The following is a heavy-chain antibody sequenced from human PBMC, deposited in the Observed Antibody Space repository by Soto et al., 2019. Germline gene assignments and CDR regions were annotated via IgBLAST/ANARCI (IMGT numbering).Heavy chain of an antibody. CDR1: GGTFSSYA. Sequence: SVQVSCKASGGTFSSYAISWVRQAPGQGLEWMGGIIPIFGTANYAQKFQGRVTITADESTSTAYMELSSLRSEDTAVYYCARGEYCSGGSCYGSYYYYGMDVWGQGTTVTVSS. CDR3: ARGEYCSGGSCYGSYYYYGMDV. V-gene: IGHV1-69*13. CDR2: IIPIFGTA. J-gene: IGHJ6*02. D-gene: IGHD2-15*01.